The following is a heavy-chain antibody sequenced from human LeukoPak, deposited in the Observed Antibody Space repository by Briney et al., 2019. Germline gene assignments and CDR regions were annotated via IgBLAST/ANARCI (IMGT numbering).Heavy chain of an antibody. D-gene: IGHD5-18*01. Sequence: SVKVSCKASGGTFSSYAISWVRQAPGQGLEWMGRIIPIFGIANYAQKFQGRVTITADKSTSTAYMELSSLRSEDTAVYYCARVGDTAHLSQPWPPYDWGQGTLVTVSS. J-gene: IGHJ4*02. CDR1: GGTFSSYA. CDR2: IIPIFGIA. CDR3: ARVGDTAHLSQPWPPYD. V-gene: IGHV1-69*04.